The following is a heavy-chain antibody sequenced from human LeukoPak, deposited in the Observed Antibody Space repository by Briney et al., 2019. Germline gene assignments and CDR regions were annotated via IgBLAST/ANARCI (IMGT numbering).Heavy chain of an antibody. Sequence: SETLSLTCSVSGASISSYYWSWIRQSPGKGLEWIGYIYYSGTTNYNPSLKSRVTISVDTSKNQFSLKLSSVTAADTAVYYCASRQAVTARPGGMDVWGQGTTVTVSS. D-gene: IGHD2-21*02. V-gene: IGHV4-59*12. CDR3: ASRQAVTARPGGMDV. CDR2: IYYSGTT. J-gene: IGHJ6*02. CDR1: GASISSYY.